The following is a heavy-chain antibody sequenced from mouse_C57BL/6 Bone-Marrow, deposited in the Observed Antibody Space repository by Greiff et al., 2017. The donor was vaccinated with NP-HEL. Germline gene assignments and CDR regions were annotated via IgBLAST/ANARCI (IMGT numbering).Heavy chain of an antibody. D-gene: IGHD1-1*01. CDR2: IDPENGDT. CDR3: TRGGLLRFFPLISY. Sequence: VQLQQSGAELVRPGASVKLSCTASGFNIKDDYMHWVKQRPEQGLEWIGWIDPENGDTEYASKFQGKATITVDTSSNTAYLQLSSLTSDVTAVYYCTRGGLLRFFPLISYWGQGTTLTVSS. CDR1: GFNIKDDY. V-gene: IGHV14-4*01. J-gene: IGHJ2*01.